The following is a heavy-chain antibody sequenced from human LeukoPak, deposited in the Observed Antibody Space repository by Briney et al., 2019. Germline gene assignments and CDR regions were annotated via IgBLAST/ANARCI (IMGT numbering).Heavy chain of an antibody. J-gene: IGHJ4*02. D-gene: IGHD2-8*01. Sequence: PGGSLRLSCAASGFTFSSYWMHWVRQAPGKGLVWVSHIKTDGSSTNYADSVKGRFTISRDNSKNTLYLQMNSLRAEDTAVYYCAKDPDCTSGVCYTFFDYWGQGTLVTVSS. CDR1: GFTFSSYW. CDR3: AKDPDCTSGVCYTFFDY. V-gene: IGHV3-74*01. CDR2: IKTDGSST.